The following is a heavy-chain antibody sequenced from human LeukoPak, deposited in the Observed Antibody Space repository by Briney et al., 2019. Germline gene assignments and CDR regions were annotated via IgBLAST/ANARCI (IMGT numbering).Heavy chain of an antibody. CDR3: ASLNYDILTGYYTGWFDP. CDR1: GGSLSGYY. V-gene: IGHV4-34*01. D-gene: IGHD3-9*01. Sequence: SETLSLTCAVYGGSLSGYYWSWIRQPPGKGLEWIGEINHSGSTNYNPSLKSRVTISVDTSKNRFSLKLSSVTAADTAVYYCASLNYDILTGYYTGWFDPWGQGTLVTVSS. CDR2: INHSGST. J-gene: IGHJ5*02.